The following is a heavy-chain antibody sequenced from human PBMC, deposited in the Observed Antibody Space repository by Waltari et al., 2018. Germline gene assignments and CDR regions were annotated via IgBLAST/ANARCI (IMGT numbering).Heavy chain of an antibody. CDR2: INHSGRS. V-gene: IGHV4-34*01. J-gene: IGHJ6*02. D-gene: IGHD6-13*01. CDR3: ARATAAAGYYYYGMDV. Sequence: QVQLQQWGAGLLKPSETLSLTCAVYGGSFSGYYCSWIRQPPGKGLEWIGEINHSGRSNYNPSLKSRVTISVDTSKNQFSLKLSSVTAAETAVYYCARATAAAGYYYYGMDVWGQGTTVTVSS. CDR1: GGSFSGYY.